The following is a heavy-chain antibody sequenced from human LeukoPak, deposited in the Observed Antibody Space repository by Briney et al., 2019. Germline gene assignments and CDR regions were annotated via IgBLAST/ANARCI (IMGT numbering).Heavy chain of an antibody. CDR2: INHSGST. Sequence: SETLSLTCAVYGGSFSGYYWSWIRQPPGKGLEWIGEINHSGSTNYNPSLKSRVTISADTSKNQISLKLSSVTAADTAVYYCARDLFSASGDYWGQGTLVTVSS. V-gene: IGHV4-34*01. J-gene: IGHJ4*02. CDR3: ARDLFSASGDY. D-gene: IGHD3-10*01. CDR1: GGSFSGYY.